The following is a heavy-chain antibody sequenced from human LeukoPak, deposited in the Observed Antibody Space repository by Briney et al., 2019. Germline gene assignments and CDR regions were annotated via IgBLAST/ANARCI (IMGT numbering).Heavy chain of an antibody. CDR3: ARKLGSSSWDAFDI. D-gene: IGHD6-13*01. CDR2: ISSSSSYI. Sequence: PGGSLRLFCAASGFTFSSYGMHWVRQAPGKGLEWVSSISSSSSYIYYADSVKGRFTISRDNAKNSLYLQMNSLRAEDTAVYYCARKLGSSSWDAFDIWGQGTMVTVSS. CDR1: GFTFSSYG. J-gene: IGHJ3*02. V-gene: IGHV3-21*01.